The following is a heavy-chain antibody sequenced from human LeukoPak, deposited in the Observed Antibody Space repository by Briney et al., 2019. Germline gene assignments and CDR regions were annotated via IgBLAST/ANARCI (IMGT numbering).Heavy chain of an antibody. D-gene: IGHD2-15*01. CDR1: GFTFSSYW. CDR3: ARASRERYCSGGSCYSHYYYYYYMDV. CDR2: IRQDGSER. J-gene: IGHJ6*03. V-gene: IGHV3-7*01. Sequence: PGGSLRLSCAASGFTFSSYWMSWVRQAPGKGLEWVASIRQDGSERYYVDSVKRRFTISIDNAKNSLYLQMNILRAEDTAVYYCARASRERYCSGGSCYSHYYYYYYMDVWGKGTTVTVSS.